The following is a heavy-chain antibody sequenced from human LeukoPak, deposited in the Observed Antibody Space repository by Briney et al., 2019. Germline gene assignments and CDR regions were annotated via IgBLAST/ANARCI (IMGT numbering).Heavy chain of an antibody. CDR1: GESFSGYY. CDR3: ARRPRGPLYYMDV. J-gene: IGHJ6*03. V-gene: IGHV4-34*01. CDR2: INHSGST. Sequence: SETLSLTCAVYGESFSGYYWGWIRQPPGKGLEWIGEINHSGSTNYNPSLKSRVTISVDTSKNQFSLKLSSVTAADTAVYYCARRPRGPLYYMDVWGKGTTVTVSS. D-gene: IGHD3-10*01.